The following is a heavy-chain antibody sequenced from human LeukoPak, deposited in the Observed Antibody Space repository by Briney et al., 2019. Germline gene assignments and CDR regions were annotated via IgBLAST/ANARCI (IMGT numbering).Heavy chain of an antibody. D-gene: IGHD4-17*01. J-gene: IGHJ6*02. V-gene: IGHV3-13*01. CDR1: GFTFSSYD. CDR3: AARYGGKDKYGMDV. Sequence: PGGSLRLSCAASGFTFSSYDMHWVRQATGKGLEWVSAIGTAGDTYYPGSVKGRLTISRENAKNSLYLQMNSLRAGDTAVYYCAARYGGKDKYGMDVWGQGTTVTVSS. CDR2: IGTAGDT.